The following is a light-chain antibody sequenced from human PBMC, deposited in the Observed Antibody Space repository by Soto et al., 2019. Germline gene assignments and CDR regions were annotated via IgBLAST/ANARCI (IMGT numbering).Light chain of an antibody. CDR1: QYVSGH. CDR2: GVS. V-gene: IGKV3-15*01. CDR3: QQYDTYWT. Sequence: EIVLTQSPVNLSVASGEKGTLSFRASQYVSGHFAWYQQRPGQAPRLIISGVSTRATGVPARFSGSGSGTEFTLTISSLQPDDFATYYCQQYDTYWTFGQGTKVDIK. J-gene: IGKJ1*01.